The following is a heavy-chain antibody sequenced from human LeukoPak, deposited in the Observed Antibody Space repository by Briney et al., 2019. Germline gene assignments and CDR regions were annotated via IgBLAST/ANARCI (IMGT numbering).Heavy chain of an antibody. J-gene: IGHJ4*02. CDR2: IYYSGST. CDR3: ARAPYDSSGPPGDY. Sequence: PSETLSLTCTVSGGSVDSSNYYWGWIRQPPGKGLEWIGSIYYSGSTYFNPSLRSRVTISMDTSKNQFSLQLGSVTAADTAVYYCARAPYDSSGPPGDYWGQGTLVTVSS. CDR1: GGSVDSSNYY. D-gene: IGHD3-22*01. V-gene: IGHV4-39*01.